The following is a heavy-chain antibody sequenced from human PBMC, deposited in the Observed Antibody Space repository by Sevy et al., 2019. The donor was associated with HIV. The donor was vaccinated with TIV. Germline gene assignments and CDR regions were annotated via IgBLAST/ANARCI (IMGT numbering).Heavy chain of an antibody. Sequence: WGFLRLSCTTSGFTFSAYAMHWVRQAPGKGLERVAIIWSDGAYQYHGDSVKGRFTISRDNSKNTLYLQMNSLRVEDTAVYYCARGRYYYDNTAYYAFDSWGQGTLVIVSS. V-gene: IGHV3-33*01. J-gene: IGHJ4*02. D-gene: IGHD3-22*01. CDR1: GFTFSAYA. CDR2: IWSDGAYQ. CDR3: ARGRYYYDNTAYYAFDS.